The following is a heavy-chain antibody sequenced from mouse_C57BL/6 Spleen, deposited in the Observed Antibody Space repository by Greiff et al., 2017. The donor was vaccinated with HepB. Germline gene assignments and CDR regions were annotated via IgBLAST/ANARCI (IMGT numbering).Heavy chain of an antibody. J-gene: IGHJ4*01. CDR2: IYPGDGDT. Sequence: VKLVESGPELVKPGASVKISCKASGYAFSSSWMNWVKQRPGKGLEWIGRIYPGDGDTNYNGKFKGKATLTADKSSSTAYMQLSSLTSEDSAVYFCAKKRSGDAMDYWGQGTSVTVSS. V-gene: IGHV1-82*01. D-gene: IGHD1-1*01. CDR3: AKKRSGDAMDY. CDR1: GYAFSSSW.